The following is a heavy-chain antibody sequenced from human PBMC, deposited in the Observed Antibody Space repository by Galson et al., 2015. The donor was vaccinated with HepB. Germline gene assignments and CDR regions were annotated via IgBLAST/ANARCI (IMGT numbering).Heavy chain of an antibody. CDR2: INWNGGST. J-gene: IGHJ4*02. V-gene: IGHV3-20*01. D-gene: IGHD1-26*01. CDR3: ARVGYSGSYSVNY. Sequence: SLRLSCAASGFTFSSYSMNWVRLAPGKGLEWVSGINWNGGSTGYADSVKGRFTISRDNAKNSLYLQMNSLRAEDTALYHCARVGYSGSYSVNYWGQGTLVTVSS. CDR1: GFTFSSYS.